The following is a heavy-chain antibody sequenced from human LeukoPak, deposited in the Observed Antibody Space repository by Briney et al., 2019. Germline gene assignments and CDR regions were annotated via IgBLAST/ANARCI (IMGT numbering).Heavy chain of an antibody. V-gene: IGHV3-48*02. CDR2: ISSNSNLI. D-gene: IGHD5-24*01. CDR3: ARDGYKTYGMDV. CDR1: GFTFSSYS. Sequence: GSLRLSCAASGFTFSSYSMNWVRQAPGKGLEWVSYISSNSNLIYYADSVKGRFTISRDNAKNSLYLQMNSLRDEDTAVYYCARDGYKTYGMDVWGQGTTVTVSS. J-gene: IGHJ6*02.